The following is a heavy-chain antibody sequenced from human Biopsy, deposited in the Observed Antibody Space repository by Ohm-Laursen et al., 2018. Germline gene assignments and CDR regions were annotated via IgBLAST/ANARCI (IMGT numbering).Heavy chain of an antibody. CDR1: GFTFGDSA. J-gene: IGHJ4*02. V-gene: IGHV3-73*01. Sequence: SLRLSCSASGFTFGDSAMHWVRQASGKGLEWIGRIRSKVNNYATAYAASVTGRFTISRDDSKNTAYLQMNSLKTEDTAVYYCTTYDNSGEYRDYWGQGTQVTVSS. CDR3: TTYDNSGEYRDY. D-gene: IGHD4-23*01. CDR2: IRSKVNNYAT.